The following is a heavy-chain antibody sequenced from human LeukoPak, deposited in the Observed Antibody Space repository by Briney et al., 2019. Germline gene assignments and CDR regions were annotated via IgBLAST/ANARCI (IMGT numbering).Heavy chain of an antibody. D-gene: IGHD5-18*01. V-gene: IGHV3-23*01. CDR1: GFTFSSYA. Sequence: GGSLRLSCAASGFTFSSYAMSWVRQAPGKGLEWVSAISGSGGSTYYADSVKGRFTISRDNSKNTLYLQMNSLRAEDTAVYYCAKGGRGYSYGYSDYWGRGTLVTVSS. CDR3: AKGGRGYSYGYSDY. J-gene: IGHJ4*02. CDR2: ISGSGGST.